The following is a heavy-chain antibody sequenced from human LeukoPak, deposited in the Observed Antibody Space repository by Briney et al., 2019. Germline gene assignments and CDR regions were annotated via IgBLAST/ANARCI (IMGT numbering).Heavy chain of an antibody. Sequence: RASVKVSCKASGYTFTGYYMHWVRQAPGQGLEWMGWINPNSGGTNYAQKFQGRVTMTRDTSISTVYMELSSLRSEDTAVYYCARAFFDYYDSSGTGGSYYMDVWGKGTTVTVSS. D-gene: IGHD3-22*01. J-gene: IGHJ6*03. CDR1: GYTFTGYY. CDR3: ARAFFDYYDSSGTGGSYYMDV. CDR2: INPNSGGT. V-gene: IGHV1-2*02.